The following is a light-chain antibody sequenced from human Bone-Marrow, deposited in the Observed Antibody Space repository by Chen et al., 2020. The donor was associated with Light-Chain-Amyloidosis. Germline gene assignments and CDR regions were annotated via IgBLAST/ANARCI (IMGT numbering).Light chain of an antibody. V-gene: IGLV6-57*01. CDR1: SGSIATTY. CDR2: EDD. J-gene: IGLJ3*02. Sequence: NFMLTQPHSVSESPGKTVIISCTRSSGSIATTYGQWYQQRPGRSPTTVTYEDDQRPSGVPDRFSGSIDRSSNSASLTISGLKTEDEADYYCQSYQGSSQGVFGGGTKLTVL. CDR3: QSYQGSSQGV.